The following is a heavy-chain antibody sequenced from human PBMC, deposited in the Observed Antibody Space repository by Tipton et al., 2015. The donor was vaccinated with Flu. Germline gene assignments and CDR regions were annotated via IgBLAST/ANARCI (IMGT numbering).Heavy chain of an antibody. J-gene: IGHJ4*02. CDR1: GFTFSSYG. CDR3: ARGRFRELYLLDY. D-gene: IGHD3-10*01. Sequence: SLRLSCAASGFTFSSYGMHWVRQAPGKGLEWVAVIWYDGSNKYYADSVKGRFTISRDNSKNTLYLQMNSLRAEDTAVYYCARGRFRELYLLDYWGQGTLVTVSS. CDR2: IWYDGSNK. V-gene: IGHV3-33*01.